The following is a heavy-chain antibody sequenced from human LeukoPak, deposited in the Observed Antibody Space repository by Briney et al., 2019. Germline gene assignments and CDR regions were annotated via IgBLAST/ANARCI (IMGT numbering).Heavy chain of an antibody. CDR3: AFVYGASGAEYFQH. V-gene: IGHV3-23*01. CDR1: GFTFSSYA. D-gene: IGHD3-10*02. CDR2: ISGSGGST. J-gene: IGHJ1*01. Sequence: GGSLRLSCAASGFTFSSYAMSWVRQAPGKGLAWVSAISGSGGSTYYADSVKGRFTISRDNSKNTLYLQMNSLRAEDTAVYYCAFVYGASGAEYFQHWGQGTLVTVSS.